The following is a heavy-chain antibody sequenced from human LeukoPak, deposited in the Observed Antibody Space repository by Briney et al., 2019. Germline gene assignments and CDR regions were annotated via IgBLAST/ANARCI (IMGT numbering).Heavy chain of an antibody. CDR1: GFTFSSFS. D-gene: IGHD4-17*01. CDR2: ISGDGSDT. V-gene: IGHV3-74*03. J-gene: IGHJ2*01. CDR3: ARWTPTYGDHYYWYFDL. Sequence: GGSLRLSCAASGFTFSSFSMHWPRQAPGKGLVWVSHISGDGSDTKYADSVKGRFTISRDNAKSTMYLQMNSLRAEDTAVYYCARWTPTYGDHYYWYFDLWGRGTLVTVSA.